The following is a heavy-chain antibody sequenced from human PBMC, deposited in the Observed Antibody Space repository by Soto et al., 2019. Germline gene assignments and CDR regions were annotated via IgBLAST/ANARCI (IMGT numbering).Heavy chain of an antibody. Sequence: QITLNESGPTVVSPTETLTLTCRFSGFSLTTSGVGVGWIRQFPGKAPEWLALIYWDDDKRYSASLKSRLTITKDTSKNQVVLTVSDLDPTDTATYYCAHRVLRTVFGLVTTTAIYFDFWGQGTPVAVSS. D-gene: IGHD3-3*01. CDR1: GFSLTTSGVG. CDR3: AHRVLRTVFGLVTTTAIYFDF. CDR2: IYWDDDK. V-gene: IGHV2-5*02. J-gene: IGHJ4*02.